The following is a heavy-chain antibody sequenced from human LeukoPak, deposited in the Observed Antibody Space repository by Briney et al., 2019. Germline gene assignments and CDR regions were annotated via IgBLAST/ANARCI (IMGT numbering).Heavy chain of an antibody. J-gene: IGHJ4*02. Sequence: ASVSVSCTASGYPFSAHFLNWVRQAPGQGLEWMGNIDTTTGNPRYAQDFTGRFVFSLDTSVSTAYLQITSLKADDTAAYYCVRGTPTPGMDYWGQGTQVTVSS. V-gene: IGHV7-4-1*02. CDR2: IDTTTGNP. CDR3: VRGTPTPGMDY. D-gene: IGHD3-10*01. CDR1: GYPFSAHF.